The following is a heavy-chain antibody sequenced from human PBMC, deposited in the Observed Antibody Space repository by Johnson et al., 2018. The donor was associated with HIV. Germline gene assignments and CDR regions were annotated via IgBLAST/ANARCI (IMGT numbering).Heavy chain of an antibody. J-gene: IGHJ3*02. CDR2: IATAGDT. D-gene: IGHD6-13*01. Sequence: QLVESGGGLVQPGGSLRLSCAASGFTFSSYDMHWVRQATGKGLEWVSAIATAGDTYFPGSVKGRFTISRDNSKNTLYLQMNSLRAEDTAVYHCAKDLYSSSWTNDAFDIWGQGTMVTVSS. V-gene: IGHV3-13*01. CDR3: AKDLYSSSWTNDAFDI. CDR1: GFTFSSYD.